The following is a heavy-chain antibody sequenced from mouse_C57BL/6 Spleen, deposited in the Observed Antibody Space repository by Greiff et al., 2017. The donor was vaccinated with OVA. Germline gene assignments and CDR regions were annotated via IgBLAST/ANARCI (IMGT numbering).Heavy chain of an antibody. CDR1: GFSFNTYA. CDR2: IRSKSNNYAT. V-gene: IGHV10-1*01. Sequence: EVQVVESGGGLVQPKGSLKLSCAASGFSFNTYAMNWVRQAPGKGLEWVARIRSKSNNYATYYADSVKDRFTISRDDSESMLYLQMNNLKTEDTAMYYCVRHSKAYYYAMDYWGQGTSVTVSS. J-gene: IGHJ4*01. D-gene: IGHD2-5*01. CDR3: VRHSKAYYYAMDY.